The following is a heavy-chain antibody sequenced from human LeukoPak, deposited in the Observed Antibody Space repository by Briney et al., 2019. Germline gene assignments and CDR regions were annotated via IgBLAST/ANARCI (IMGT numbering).Heavy chain of an antibody. J-gene: IGHJ3*02. Sequence: SQTLSLTCTVSGGSISSGDYYWSWIRQPPGKGLEWIGYIYYSGSTYYNPSLKSRVTISVDTSKNQFSLKLSSVTAADTAVYYCVRRSSLGGAFDIWGQGTMVTVPS. CDR3: VRRSSLGGAFDI. V-gene: IGHV4-30-4*01. CDR2: IYYSGST. CDR1: GGSISSGDYY.